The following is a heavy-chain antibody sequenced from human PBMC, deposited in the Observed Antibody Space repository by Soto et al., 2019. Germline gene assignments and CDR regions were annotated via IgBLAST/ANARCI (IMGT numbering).Heavy chain of an antibody. CDR1: GGTFTSYA. D-gene: IGHD1-1*01. V-gene: IGHV1-69*04. CDR2: VIPVLGVA. J-gene: IGHJ4*02. Sequence: QVQLVQSGAEVQKPGSSVKVSCKASGGTFTSYAFNWVRQAPGRGLEWMGRVIPVLGVADYAQKFQDRVTITADKSTSTVYMELSSLRSEDTALYYCARDGLGTTRRYFDHWGQVTRVTVSS. CDR3: ARDGLGTTRRYFDH.